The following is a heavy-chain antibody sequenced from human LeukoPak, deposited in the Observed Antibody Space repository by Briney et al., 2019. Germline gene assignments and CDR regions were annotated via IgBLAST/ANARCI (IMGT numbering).Heavy chain of an antibody. Sequence: GGSLRLSSAASGFTFSSYDMTWVRQTPGEGLEWGALISRSGGTTYYADSVKGRFTISRDNSKNTLYLQMNSLRAEDTAEYYCAKRGGTESFYYYYYMDVWGKGTTVTVSS. D-gene: IGHD2-15*01. CDR2: ISRSGGTT. CDR1: GFTFSSYD. CDR3: AKRGGTESFYYYYYMDV. J-gene: IGHJ6*03. V-gene: IGHV3-23*01.